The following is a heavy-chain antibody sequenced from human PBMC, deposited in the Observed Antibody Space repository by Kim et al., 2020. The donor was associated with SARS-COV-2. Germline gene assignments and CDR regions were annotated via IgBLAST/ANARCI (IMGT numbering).Heavy chain of an antibody. CDR1: GFTFSSYG. Sequence: GGSLRLSCAASGFTFSSYGMHWVRQAPGKGLEWVAVIWYDGSNKYYADSVKGRFTISRDNSKNTLYLQMNSLRAEDTAVYYCARGRAPGIAVAGPFDYWGQGTLVTVSS. V-gene: IGHV3-33*01. CDR2: IWYDGSNK. CDR3: ARGRAPGIAVAGPFDY. D-gene: IGHD6-19*01. J-gene: IGHJ4*02.